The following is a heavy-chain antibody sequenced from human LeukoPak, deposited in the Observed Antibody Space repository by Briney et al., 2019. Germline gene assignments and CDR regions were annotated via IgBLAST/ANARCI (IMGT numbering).Heavy chain of an antibody. J-gene: IGHJ4*01. CDR1: GFTFSSYW. V-gene: IGHV3-7*01. Sequence: GGSLRLSCGVSGFTFSSYWMNWVRQAPGKGLEWVASIKQDGDEKSYVDSVKGRFTISRDNAKNSLYLQMSSLRAEDTAVYYCARDGTAAGLYFDLWGQGTLVTVSS. D-gene: IGHD6-13*01. CDR2: IKQDGDEK. CDR3: ARDGTAAGLYFDL.